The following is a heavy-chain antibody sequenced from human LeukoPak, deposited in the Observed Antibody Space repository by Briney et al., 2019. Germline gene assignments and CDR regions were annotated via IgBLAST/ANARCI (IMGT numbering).Heavy chain of an antibody. CDR3: ARDLVGATNDYYYGMDV. D-gene: IGHD1-26*01. J-gene: IGHJ6*02. V-gene: IGHV1-18*01. CDR1: GYTFTSYG. Sequence: ASVKVSCKASGYTFTSYGISWVRQAPGKGLEWMGWISAYNGNTNYAQKLQGRVTMTTDTSTSTAYMELRSLRSDDTAVYYCARDLVGATNDYYYGMDVWGQGTTVTVSS. CDR2: ISAYNGNT.